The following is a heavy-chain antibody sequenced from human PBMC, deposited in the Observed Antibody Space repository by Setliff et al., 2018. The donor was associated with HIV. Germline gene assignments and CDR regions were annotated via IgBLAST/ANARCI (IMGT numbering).Heavy chain of an antibody. V-gene: IGHV3-7*01. CDR2: IRQDGTDK. CDR3: ARVSELLAYYMDV. J-gene: IGHJ6*03. Sequence: GSLRLSCAASGFAFSSHQMSWVRQAPGKGLEWVAKIRQDGTDKYYVDSVKGRFTISRDNAKNSLYLQMNSLRAEDTAIYYCARVSELLAYYMDVWGKGTTVTVSS. CDR1: GFAFSSHQ. D-gene: IGHD1-26*01.